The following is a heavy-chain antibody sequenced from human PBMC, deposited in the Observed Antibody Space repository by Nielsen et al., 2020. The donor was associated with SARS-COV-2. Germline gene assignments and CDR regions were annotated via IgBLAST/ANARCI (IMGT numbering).Heavy chain of an antibody. CDR1: GYTFTGYH. Sequence: ASVKVSCKASGYTFTGYHIHWVRQAPGQGLEWMGWISAYNGNTNYAQKLQGRVTMTTDTSTSTAYMELRSLRSDDTAVYYCARDAPDYGDYVDAFDIGGQGTMVTVSS. V-gene: IGHV1-18*04. D-gene: IGHD4-17*01. CDR2: ISAYNGNT. CDR3: ARDAPDYGDYVDAFDI. J-gene: IGHJ3*02.